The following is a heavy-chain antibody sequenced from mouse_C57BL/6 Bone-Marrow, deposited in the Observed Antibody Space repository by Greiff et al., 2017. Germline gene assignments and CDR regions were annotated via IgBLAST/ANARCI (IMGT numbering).Heavy chain of an antibody. CDR3: ARSGSYDGYYGFAG. CDR1: GYTFTDYN. D-gene: IGHD2-3*01. J-gene: IGHJ3*01. CDR2: INPNNGGT. V-gene: IGHV1-18*01. Sequence: EVQLQQSGPELVQPGASVKIPCKASGYTFTDYNMDWVKQSHGQSLSWIGAINPNNGGTIYNHKVQGEATLTVDKSSSTPYMGLRSLTSEDTAVYYCARSGSYDGYYGFAGRGPGTLVTVAA.